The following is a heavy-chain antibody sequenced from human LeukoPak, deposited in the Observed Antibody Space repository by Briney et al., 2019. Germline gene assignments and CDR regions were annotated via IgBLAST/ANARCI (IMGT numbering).Heavy chain of an antibody. V-gene: IGHV4-34*01. CDR3: ATAYSYYYYMDV. Sequence: PSETLSLTCAVYGGSFSGYYWSWIRQPPGKGLEWIGEINHSGSTNYNPSLKSRVTISVDTSKNQFSLKLSSVTAADTAVYYCATAYSYYYYMDVWGKGTTVTVSS. CDR1: GGSFSGYY. J-gene: IGHJ6*03. CDR2: INHSGST.